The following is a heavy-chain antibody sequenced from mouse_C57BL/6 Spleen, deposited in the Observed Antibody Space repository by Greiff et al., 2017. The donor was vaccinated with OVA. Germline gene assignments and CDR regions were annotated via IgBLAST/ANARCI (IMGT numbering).Heavy chain of an antibody. D-gene: IGHD2-2*01. CDR3: AREGGYDGLDYFDY. CDR2: IDPNSGGT. V-gene: IGHV1-72*01. CDR1: GFNIKNTY. Sequence: VKVVESVAELVRPGASVKLSCTASGFNIKNTYMHWVKQRPGRGLEWIGRIDPNSGGTKYNEKFKSKATLTVDKPSSTAYMQLSSLTSEDSAVYYCAREGGYDGLDYFDYWGQGTTLTVSS. J-gene: IGHJ2*01.